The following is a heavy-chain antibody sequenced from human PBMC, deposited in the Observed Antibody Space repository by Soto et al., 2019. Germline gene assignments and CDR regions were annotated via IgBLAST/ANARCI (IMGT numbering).Heavy chain of an antibody. D-gene: IGHD3-3*01. Sequence: GGSLRLSCAASGFTFSSYSMNWVRQAPGKGLEWVSSISSSSSYIYYADSVKGRFTISRDNAKNSLYLQMNSLRAEDTAVYYCARSITIFGVVIRGLDNWFDPWGQGTLVTVSS. V-gene: IGHV3-21*01. CDR1: GFTFSSYS. J-gene: IGHJ5*02. CDR2: ISSSSSYI. CDR3: ARSITIFGVVIRGLDNWFDP.